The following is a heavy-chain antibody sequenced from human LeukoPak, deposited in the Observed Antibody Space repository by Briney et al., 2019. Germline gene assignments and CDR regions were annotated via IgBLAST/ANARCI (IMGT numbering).Heavy chain of an antibody. J-gene: IGHJ5*02. CDR1: GYTFSDYY. D-gene: IGHD2-2*01. Sequence: ASVKVSCKAYGYTFSDYYMHWVRQAPGQGLEWMGWINPKSGGANFAEKFQGRVTTTRGTSIRTVYMELSRVTYDDTAVYYCARGVGTSWFDPWGQGTLVTVSS. CDR2: INPKSGGA. CDR3: ARGVGTSWFDP. V-gene: IGHV1-2*02.